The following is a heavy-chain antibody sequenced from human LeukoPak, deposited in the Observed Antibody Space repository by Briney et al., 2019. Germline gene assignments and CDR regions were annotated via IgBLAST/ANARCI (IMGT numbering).Heavy chain of an antibody. CDR1: GGSIRSYY. CDR2: IYYSGAT. D-gene: IGHD6-6*01. V-gene: IGHV4-59*01. Sequence: SETLSLTCTVSGGSIRSYYWSWIRQPPGKGLEWIGYIYYSGATNYNPSLKSRVTMSVDTSKNQFSLKPSSVTAADTAVYYCARGGHYSSSWELDYWGQGTLVTVSS. CDR3: ARGGHYSSSWELDY. J-gene: IGHJ4*02.